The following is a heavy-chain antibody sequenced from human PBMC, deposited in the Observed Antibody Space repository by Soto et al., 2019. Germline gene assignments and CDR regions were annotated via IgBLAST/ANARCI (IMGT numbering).Heavy chain of an antibody. Sequence: ASVKVSCKASGYTFTGYSMHWVRQAPGQGLEWMGWINPNSGGTNYAQKFQGRVTMTRDTSISTAYMELSRLRSDDTAVYYCARFLTGYYGYYYYGMDVWGQGTTVTVSS. J-gene: IGHJ6*02. CDR1: GYTFTGYS. V-gene: IGHV1-2*02. CDR3: ARFLTGYYGYYYYGMDV. CDR2: INPNSGGT. D-gene: IGHD3-9*01.